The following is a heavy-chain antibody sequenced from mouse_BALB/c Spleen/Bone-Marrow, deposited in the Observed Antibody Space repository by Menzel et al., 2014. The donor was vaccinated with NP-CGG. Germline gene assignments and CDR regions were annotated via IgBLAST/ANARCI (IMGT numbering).Heavy chain of an antibody. CDR3: SDGNFYALDY. Sequence: VQLQQSGAELVRSGASVKLSCTASGFNIKDYYIHWVKQRPEQGLEWIGWIDPENGDTEYAPKFQSEATMTADTSSNTAYLQLSSLTSVDTAVYYCSDGNFYALDYWGQGTSVTVSS. J-gene: IGHJ4*01. CDR1: GFNIKDYY. CDR2: IDPENGDT. V-gene: IGHV14-4*02. D-gene: IGHD2-1*01.